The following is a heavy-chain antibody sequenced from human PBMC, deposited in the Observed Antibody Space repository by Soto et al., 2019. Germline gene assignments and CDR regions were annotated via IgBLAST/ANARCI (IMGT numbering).Heavy chain of an antibody. CDR2: IKSKSDGETI. CDR3: VTGWYLDY. V-gene: IGHV3-15*01. CDR1: GFIFSNAW. Sequence: EVHLVESGGGLVKPGESLRLSCAGSGFIFSNAWMNWVRQAPGKGLEWVGRIKSKSDGETIDYAAPVKGRFTISRDDSKNTVNLQMNSLKTEDTAVYFCVTGWYLDYWGQGNLVTVSS. D-gene: IGHD2-21*02. J-gene: IGHJ4*02.